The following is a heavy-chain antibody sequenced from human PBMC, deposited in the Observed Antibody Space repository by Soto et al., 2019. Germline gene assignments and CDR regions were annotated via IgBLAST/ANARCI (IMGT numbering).Heavy chain of an antibody. V-gene: IGHV4-59*01. CDR1: GGSISSYY. Sequence: SETLSLTCTVSGGSISSYYWSWIRQPPGKGLEWIGYINYSGTTKYNPSLKSRVTISVDTSKNQFSLKLNSVTAADTAVYYCARDSGCSSGAFDHWLQGTLVTGSS. D-gene: IGHD6-19*01. J-gene: IGHJ4*02. CDR2: INYSGTT. CDR3: ARDSGCSSGAFDH.